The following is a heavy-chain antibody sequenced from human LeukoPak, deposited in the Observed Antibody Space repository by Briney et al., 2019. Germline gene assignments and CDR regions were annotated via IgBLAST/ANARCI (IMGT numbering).Heavy chain of an antibody. CDR2: ISGSGGNT. Sequence: PGGSLRLSCAASGFTFSSYAMSWVRQAPGKGLEWVSTISGSGGNTYYGDSVKGRFTISRDNAKNILYLQMNSLRAEDTAVYYCARDSPRTGPWGQGILVTVSS. CDR3: ARDSPRTGP. D-gene: IGHD1-1*01. V-gene: IGHV3-23*01. CDR1: GFTFSSYA. J-gene: IGHJ5*02.